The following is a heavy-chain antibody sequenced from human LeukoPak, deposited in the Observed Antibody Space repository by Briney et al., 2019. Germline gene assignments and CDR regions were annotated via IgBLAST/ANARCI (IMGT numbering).Heavy chain of an antibody. D-gene: IGHD1-14*01. CDR3: ARSGITYYYGMDV. CDR1: GGSISSYY. V-gene: IGHV4-59*01. Sequence: SETLSLTCTVSGGSISSYYWSWIRQPPGKGLEWIGYIYYNGSTNYNPSLKSRVTISVDTSKNQFSLKLSSVTAADTAVYYCARSGITYYYGMDVWGQGTTVTVSS. CDR2: IYYNGST. J-gene: IGHJ6*02.